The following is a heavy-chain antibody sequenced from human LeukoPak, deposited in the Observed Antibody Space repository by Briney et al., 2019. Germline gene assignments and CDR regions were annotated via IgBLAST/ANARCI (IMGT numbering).Heavy chain of an antibody. D-gene: IGHD3-22*01. CDR2: IYYSGST. Sequence: SETLSLTCTVSGGSISSYYWSWIRQPPGKGLEWIGYIYYSGSTNYNPSLKSRVTISVDTSKNQFSLKLSSVTAADTAVYYCARDDYDSSGYYYCCNYWGQGTLVTVSS. J-gene: IGHJ4*02. CDR3: ARDDYDSSGYYYCCNY. CDR1: GGSISSYY. V-gene: IGHV4-59*12.